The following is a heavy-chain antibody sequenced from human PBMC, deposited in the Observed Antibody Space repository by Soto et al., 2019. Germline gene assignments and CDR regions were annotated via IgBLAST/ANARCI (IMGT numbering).Heavy chain of an antibody. D-gene: IGHD1-26*01. CDR3: TTGGSYPYYFDY. CDR1: GFTFGDYA. CDR2: IRSKAYGGTT. J-gene: IGHJ4*02. Sequence: GGSLRLSCTASGFTFGDYAMSCFRQAPGKGLEWVGFIRSKAYGGTTEYVASVKGRFTISRDDSKSIAYLQMNSLKTEDTAVYYCTTGGSYPYYFDYWGQGTLVTVSS. V-gene: IGHV3-49*03.